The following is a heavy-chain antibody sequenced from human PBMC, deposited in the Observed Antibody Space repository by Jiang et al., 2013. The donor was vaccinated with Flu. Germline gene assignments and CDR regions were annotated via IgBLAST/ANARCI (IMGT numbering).Heavy chain of an antibody. CDR1: GYTFRTYG. V-gene: IGHV1-18*01. CDR2: ISAMTGKT. J-gene: IGHJ5*01. CDR3: ARDVDYRFDS. D-gene: IGHD4-11*01. Sequence: SGAEVKKPGASVEASCKASGYTFRTYGISWVRQAPGQGLEWVGWISAMTGKTNYAQKLQGRVTMTRDTSRSTVYMELRSLASDDTAVYYCARDVDYRFDSWGQGTLVSVS.